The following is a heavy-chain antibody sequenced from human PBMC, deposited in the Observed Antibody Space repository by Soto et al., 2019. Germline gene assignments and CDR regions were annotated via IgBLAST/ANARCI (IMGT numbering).Heavy chain of an antibody. D-gene: IGHD5-18*01. Sequence: GGSLRLSCSASGFTFSSYAMHWVRQAPGKGLEYVSAISSNGGSTYYADSVKGRFTISRDNSKNTLYLQMSSLRAEDTAVYYCVKPVDTAMVRGNWFDPWGQGTLVTVSS. CDR3: VKPVDTAMVRGNWFDP. CDR1: GFTFSSYA. J-gene: IGHJ5*02. V-gene: IGHV3-64D*08. CDR2: ISSNGGST.